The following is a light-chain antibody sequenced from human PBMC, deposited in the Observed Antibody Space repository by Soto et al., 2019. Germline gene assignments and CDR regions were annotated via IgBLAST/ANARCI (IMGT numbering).Light chain of an antibody. J-gene: IGLJ1*01. CDR2: RNN. Sequence: QSVLTQPPSASGTPGQRVTIACSGSSANIGSNYVYWYQQLPGMAPKLLIYRNNQRPSGVPDRFSGSKSGTSASLAISGLRSEDEADNYCAAWEDSLSGAFVFGTGSKVT. V-gene: IGLV1-47*01. CDR3: AAWEDSLSGAFV. CDR1: SANIGSNY.